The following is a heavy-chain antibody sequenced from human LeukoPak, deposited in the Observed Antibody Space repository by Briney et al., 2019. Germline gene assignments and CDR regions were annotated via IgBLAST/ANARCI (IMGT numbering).Heavy chain of an antibody. Sequence: SVKVSCKASGGTFSSYAISWVRQAPGQGLEWMGGIIPIFGTADYAQKFQGRVTIAADESTSTAYMELSSLRSEDTAVYYCARDWARDGYNSFGYWGQGTLVTVSS. V-gene: IGHV1-69*01. D-gene: IGHD5-24*01. CDR1: GGTFSSYA. J-gene: IGHJ4*02. CDR3: ARDWARDGYNSFGY. CDR2: IIPIFGTA.